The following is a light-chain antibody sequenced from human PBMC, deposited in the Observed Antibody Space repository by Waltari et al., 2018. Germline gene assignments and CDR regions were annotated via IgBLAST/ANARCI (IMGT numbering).Light chain of an antibody. J-gene: IGLJ2*01. CDR1: SSNIGAGYD. CDR2: GNT. V-gene: IGLV1-40*01. CDR3: QSYDNSLTVL. Sequence: QSVLTQPPSVSGAPGQRVTISCTGSSSNIGAGYDVHWYQQLPGRAPKLLIYGNTNRPSWVPDRFSGSKSGTSASLAITGLQAEDEADYYCQSYDNSLTVLFGVGTKLTVL.